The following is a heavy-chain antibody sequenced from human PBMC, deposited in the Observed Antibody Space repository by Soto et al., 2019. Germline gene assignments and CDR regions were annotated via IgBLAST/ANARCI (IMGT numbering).Heavy chain of an antibody. CDR2: ISYDGSNK. Sequence: GGSLRLSCAASGFTFSSYGMHWVRQAPGKGLEWVAVISYDGSNKYYADSVKGRFTISRDNSKNTLYLQMNSLRAEDTAVYYCANRYDEDLPFDYWGQGTLVTVSS. CDR1: GFTFSSYG. D-gene: IGHD1-1*01. J-gene: IGHJ4*02. V-gene: IGHV3-30*18. CDR3: ANRYDEDLPFDY.